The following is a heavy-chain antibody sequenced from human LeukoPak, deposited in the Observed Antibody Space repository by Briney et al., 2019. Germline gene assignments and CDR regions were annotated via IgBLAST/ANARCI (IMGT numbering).Heavy chain of an antibody. CDR3: ASDTVTTSGGMDV. Sequence: GGSLRLSCAASGFTFSSYAMHWVRQAPGKGLEWVAVISYDGSNKYYADSVKGRFTISRDNSKNTLYLQMNSLRAEDTAVYYCASDTVTTSGGMDVWGKGTTVTVSS. D-gene: IGHD4-17*01. J-gene: IGHJ6*04. CDR2: ISYDGSNK. CDR1: GFTFSSYA. V-gene: IGHV3-30-3*01.